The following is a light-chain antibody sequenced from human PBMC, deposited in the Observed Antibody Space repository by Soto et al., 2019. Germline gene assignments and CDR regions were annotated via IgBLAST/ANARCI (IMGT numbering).Light chain of an antibody. CDR3: QSYGTGLSGLYV. CDR2: GSN. J-gene: IGLJ1*01. V-gene: IGLV1-40*01. CDR1: SSNIGAGKD. Sequence: QSVLTQPPSVSGAPGQRVTISCTGSSSNIGAGKDVHWYQQLPGTAPKFLISGSNHRPSGVPDRFSVSKSGASAFLAIAGLRADDEGDYFCQSYGTGLSGLYVLGTGTKVTVL.